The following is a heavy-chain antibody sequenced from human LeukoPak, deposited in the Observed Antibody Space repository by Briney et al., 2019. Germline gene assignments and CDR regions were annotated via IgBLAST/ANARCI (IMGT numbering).Heavy chain of an antibody. V-gene: IGHV3-30*04. CDR2: ISYDGSNK. Sequence: PGRSLRLSCAASGFTFSSYAMHWVRQAPGKGLEWVAVISYDGSNKYYADSVKGRFTISRDNSKNTLYLQMNSLRAEDTAVYYCARDRVWFDPWGQGTLVTVSS. CDR1: GFTFSSYA. CDR3: ARDRVWFDP. J-gene: IGHJ5*02.